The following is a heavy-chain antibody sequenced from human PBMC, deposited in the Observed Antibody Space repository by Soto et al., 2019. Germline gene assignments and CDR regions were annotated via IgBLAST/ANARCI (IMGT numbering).Heavy chain of an antibody. J-gene: IGHJ4*02. Sequence: GGSLRLSCAASGFTFSSYAMSWVRQAPGKGLEWVSAISGSGGSTYYADSVKGRFTISRDNSRNTLYLQMNSLSAEVTAVSYCATDRTPYSSCWYVCDYWGQGTLVTDSS. V-gene: IGHV3-23*01. CDR1: GFTFSSYA. D-gene: IGHD6-19*01. CDR3: ATDRTPYSSCWYVCDY. CDR2: ISGSGGST.